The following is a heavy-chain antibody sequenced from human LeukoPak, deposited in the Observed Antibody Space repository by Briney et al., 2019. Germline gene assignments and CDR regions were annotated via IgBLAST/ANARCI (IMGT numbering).Heavy chain of an antibody. V-gene: IGHV1-18*01. CDR2: ISAYNGNT. Sequence: GASVKVSCKASGYTFTSYGISWVRQAPGQGLECMGWISAYNGNTNYAKKLQGRVTMTTDTSTSTAYMELRSLRSDDTAVYYCARDLLDSYGLNSFDYWGQGTLVTVSS. J-gene: IGHJ4*02. D-gene: IGHD5-18*01. CDR3: ARDLLDSYGLNSFDY. CDR1: GYTFTSYG.